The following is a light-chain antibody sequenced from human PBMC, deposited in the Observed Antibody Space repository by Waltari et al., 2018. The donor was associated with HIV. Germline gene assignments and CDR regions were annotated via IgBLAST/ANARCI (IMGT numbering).Light chain of an antibody. CDR3: CSYAGSPWV. CDR1: SRDVGNYNL. CDR2: EVS. J-gene: IGLJ3*02. Sequence: QSALTQPASVSGSPGQSLTISCTGTSRDVGNYNLVSWYQQHPGKAPKLMIYEVSKRPSGVSNRFSGSKSGNTASLTISGLQAEDEADYYCCSYAGSPWVFGGGTKLTVL. V-gene: IGLV2-23*02.